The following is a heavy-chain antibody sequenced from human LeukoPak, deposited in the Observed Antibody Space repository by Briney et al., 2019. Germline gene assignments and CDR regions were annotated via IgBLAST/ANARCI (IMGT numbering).Heavy chain of an antibody. CDR1: GFTFSSYS. CDR2: ISSTSTYI. V-gene: IGHV3-21*04. Sequence: GGSLRLSCAASGFTFSSYSMNWVRQAPGKGLEWVSSISSTSTYIYYADSLKGRFTISRDNAKNSLYLQMNSLRAEDTAVYYCAKDLWPYYYDSSGYFDYWGQGTLVTVSS. D-gene: IGHD3-22*01. J-gene: IGHJ4*02. CDR3: AKDLWPYYYDSSGYFDY.